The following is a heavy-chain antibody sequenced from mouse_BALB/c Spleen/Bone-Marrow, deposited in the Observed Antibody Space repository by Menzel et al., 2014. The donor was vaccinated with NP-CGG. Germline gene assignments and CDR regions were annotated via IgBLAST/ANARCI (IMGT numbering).Heavy chain of an antibody. CDR3: TIGGLDY. V-gene: IGHV1S16*01. CDR2: INPSNGGT. Sequence: QVQLQQPGAELVKPGASVKLSCKASGYTFTSYWMHRVKLRPGQGFEWIGEINPSNGGTNYNEKFKRKATLTVDKSSSTAYMQLSSLTSEDSAVYYCTIGGLDYWGQGTTLTVSS. CDR1: GYTFTSYW. J-gene: IGHJ2*01.